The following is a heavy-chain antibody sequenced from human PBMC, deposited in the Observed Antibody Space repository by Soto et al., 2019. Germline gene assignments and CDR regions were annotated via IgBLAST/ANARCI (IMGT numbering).Heavy chain of an antibody. J-gene: IGHJ4*02. V-gene: IGHV1-18*01. CDR3: ARENSYFDY. CDR2: ISAYNANA. CDR1: GYTFRNFG. Sequence: QIQLLQSGAEVKKPGASVKVTCKASGYTFRNFGISWVRQAPGQGLECMGWISAYNANANYAQKFQGRLTMTADTSTSTAYMELRSLRSDDTAVYYCARENSYFDYWGQGTLVTVSS.